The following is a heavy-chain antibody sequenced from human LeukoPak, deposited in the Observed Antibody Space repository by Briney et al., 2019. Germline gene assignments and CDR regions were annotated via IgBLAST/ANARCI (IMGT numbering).Heavy chain of an antibody. V-gene: IGHV1-18*01. J-gene: IGHJ6*02. Sequence: ASVNVSCKASGYTFTSYGISWVRQAPGQGLEWMGWISAYNGNTNYAQKLQGRVTMTTDTSTSTAYMEVRSLRSADPAVYYCARDVGNLSGMDAWGPGTTVTASS. D-gene: IGHD2-15*01. CDR3: ARDVGNLSGMDA. CDR1: GYTFTSYG. CDR2: ISAYNGNT.